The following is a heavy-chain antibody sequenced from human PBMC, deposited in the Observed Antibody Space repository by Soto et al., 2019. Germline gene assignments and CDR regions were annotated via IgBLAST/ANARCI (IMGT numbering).Heavy chain of an antibody. Sequence: SETLSLTCTVSGGSISSYYWSWIRQPPGKGLEWIGYIYYSGSTNYNPSLKSRVTISVDTSKNQFSLKLSSVTAADTAVYYCARANGSSWPKDYWGQGTLVTVSS. D-gene: IGHD6-13*01. J-gene: IGHJ4*02. CDR3: ARANGSSWPKDY. V-gene: IGHV4-59*01. CDR2: IYYSGST. CDR1: GGSISSYY.